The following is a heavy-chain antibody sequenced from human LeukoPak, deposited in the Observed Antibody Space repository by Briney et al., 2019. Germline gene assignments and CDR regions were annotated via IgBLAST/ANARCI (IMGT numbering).Heavy chain of an antibody. V-gene: IGHV1-2*02. D-gene: IGHD6-6*01. CDR3: AREGLAARRIRGYYYYMDV. Sequence: PGPSVKVFCKASGYTFTGYYMHWVRHARGQGLEEMGWINPNSGGTNYAQKFQGRVTMTRDTSISTAYMELSRLRSDDTAVYYCAREGLAARRIRGYYYYMDVWGKGTTVTVSS. J-gene: IGHJ6*03. CDR2: INPNSGGT. CDR1: GYTFTGYY.